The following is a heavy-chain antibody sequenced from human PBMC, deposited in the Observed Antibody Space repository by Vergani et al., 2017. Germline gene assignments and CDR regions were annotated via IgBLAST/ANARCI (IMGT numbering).Heavy chain of an antibody. Sequence: VQLVESGGGVVQPGRSLRLSCAASGFTFDDYAMHWVRQAPGKGLEWVSGISWNSGSIGYADSVKGRFTISRDNAKNSLYLQMNSLRAEDTALYYCAKDYSSSLVPYGMDVWGQGTTVTVSS. J-gene: IGHJ6*02. D-gene: IGHD6-13*01. V-gene: IGHV3-9*01. CDR2: ISWNSGSI. CDR1: GFTFDDYA. CDR3: AKDYSSSLVPYGMDV.